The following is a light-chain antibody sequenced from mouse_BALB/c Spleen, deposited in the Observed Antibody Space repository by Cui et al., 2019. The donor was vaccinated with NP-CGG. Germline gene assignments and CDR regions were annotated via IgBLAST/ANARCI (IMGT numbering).Light chain of an antibody. CDR2: GTN. J-gene: IGLJ1*01. CDR3: ALWYSNHWV. Sequence: AVVTQESALTTSPGETVTLTCRSNTGAVTTNNYANWVQEKPDHLFTGLIGGTNNRVPGVPARFSGSLIGYKAALTITGAQTEDEAIYFCALWYSNHWVFGGGTKLTVL. V-gene: IGLV1*01. CDR1: TGAVTTNNY.